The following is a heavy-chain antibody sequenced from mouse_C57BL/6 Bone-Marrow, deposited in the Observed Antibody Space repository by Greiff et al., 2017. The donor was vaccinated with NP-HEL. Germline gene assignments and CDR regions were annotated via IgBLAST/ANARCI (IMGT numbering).Heavy chain of an antibody. CDR3: ARVYYGSSYDWYFDV. J-gene: IGHJ1*03. V-gene: IGHV5-17*01. D-gene: IGHD1-1*01. Sequence: DVKLVESGGGLVKPGGSLKLSCAASGFTFSDYGMHWVRLAPEKGLEWVAYISSGSSTIYYADTVKGRFTISRDNAKNTLFLQMTSLRSEDTAMYYCARVYYGSSYDWYFDVWGTGTTVTVSS. CDR2: ISSGSSTI. CDR1: GFTFSDYG.